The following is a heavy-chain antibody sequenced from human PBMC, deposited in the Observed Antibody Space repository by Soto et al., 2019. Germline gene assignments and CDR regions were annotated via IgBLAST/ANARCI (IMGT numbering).Heavy chain of an antibody. CDR1: GFNFNDYQ. CDR2: ISPGLSFI. Sequence: GGSLRLSCAASGFNFNDYQIHWVRQAPGEGLEWVSGISPGLSFIYYADSVRGRFTISRDNSNKSVFLQLNSLRVDDTATYYCVRDQFYDFDYDWFDRWGRGTLVTVSS. D-gene: IGHD3-16*01. CDR3: VRDQFYDFDYDWFDR. V-gene: IGHV3-21*01. J-gene: IGHJ5*02.